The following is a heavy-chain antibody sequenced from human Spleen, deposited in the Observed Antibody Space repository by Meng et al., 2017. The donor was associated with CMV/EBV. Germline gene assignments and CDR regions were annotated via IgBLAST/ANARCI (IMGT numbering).Heavy chain of an antibody. CDR3: AREFLYGPFDP. J-gene: IGHJ5*02. V-gene: IGHV3-7*01. CDR2: IKKDGSEK. CDR1: GFTFSSHW. Sequence: GESLKISCAASGFTFSSHWMSWVRQAPGKGLEWVANIKKDGSEKYYVDYVKGRFTISRDNDKNSLYLQMNSLRVEDTAVYYCAREFLYGPFDPWGQGTLVTVSS. D-gene: IGHD3-16*01.